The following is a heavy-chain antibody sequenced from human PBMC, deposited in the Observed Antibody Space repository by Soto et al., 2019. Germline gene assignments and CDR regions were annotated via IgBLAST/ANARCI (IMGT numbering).Heavy chain of an antibody. D-gene: IGHD5-12*01. CDR3: ARESGYDLYYFDY. J-gene: IGHJ4*02. Sequence: SVKVSCKASGGTFSSYTISWVRQAPGQGLEWMGRIIPILGIANYAQKFQGRVTITADKSTSTAYMELSSLRSEDTAVYYCARESGYDLYYFDYWGQGTLVTVSS. CDR1: GGTFSSYT. CDR2: IIPILGIA. V-gene: IGHV1-69*04.